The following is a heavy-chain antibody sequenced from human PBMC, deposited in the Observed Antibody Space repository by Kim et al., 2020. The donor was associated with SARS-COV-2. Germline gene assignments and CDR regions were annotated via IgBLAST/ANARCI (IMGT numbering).Heavy chain of an antibody. D-gene: IGHD3-3*01. CDR3: AKEGTIFGVVIHYFDY. CDR2: ISGSGGST. J-gene: IGHJ4*02. V-gene: IGHV3-23*01. CDR1: GFTFSSYA. Sequence: GGSLRLSCAASGFTFSSYAMSWVRQAPGKGLEWVSAISGSGGSTYYADSVKGRFTISRDNSKNTLYLQMNSLRAEDTAVYYCAKEGTIFGVVIHYFDYWGQGTLVTVSS.